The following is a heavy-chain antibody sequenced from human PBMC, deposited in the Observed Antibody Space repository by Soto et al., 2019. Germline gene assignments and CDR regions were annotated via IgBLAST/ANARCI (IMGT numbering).Heavy chain of an antibody. J-gene: IGHJ5*02. CDR2: ISSNGGST. D-gene: IGHD3-22*01. Sequence: GGSLRLSCSASGFTFSSYAMHWVRQAPGKGLEYVSAISSNGGSTYYADSVKGRFTISRDNSKNTLYLQMSSLRAEDTAVYYCVKDLYDSSGYYYWFDPWGQGTLVTVSS. CDR1: GFTFSSYA. V-gene: IGHV3-64D*06. CDR3: VKDLYDSSGYYYWFDP.